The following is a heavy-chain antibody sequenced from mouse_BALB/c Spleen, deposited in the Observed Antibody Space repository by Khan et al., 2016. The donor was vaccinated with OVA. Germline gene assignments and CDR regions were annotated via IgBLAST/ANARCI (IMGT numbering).Heavy chain of an antibody. CDR2: INYSGGT. CDR3: ARWITY. V-gene: IGHV3-2*02. Sequence: EVQLQESGPGLVKPSQSLSLTCTVTGYSITSDYAWNWIRQFPGNKLEWMGYINYSGGTSYLPSFKSRISFTRDTSKNPFFLQLNSVTTEDSATYYCARWITYWGQGTLVTVS. CDR1: GYSITSDYA. J-gene: IGHJ3*01.